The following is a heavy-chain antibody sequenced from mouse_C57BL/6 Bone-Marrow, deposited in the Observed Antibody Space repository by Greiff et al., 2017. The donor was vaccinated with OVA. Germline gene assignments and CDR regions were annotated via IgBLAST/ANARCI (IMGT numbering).Heavy chain of an antibody. CDR3: ARREIHYYDSSLYWYFDV. V-gene: IGHV2-2*01. Sequence: VQLQQSGPGLVQPSQSLSITCTVSGFSLTSYGVHWVRQSPGKGLEWLGVICSGGSTDYNAAFISRLSISKDNSKSQVFFKMNSLQADDTAIYYCARREIHYYDSSLYWYFDVWGTGTTVTVSS. D-gene: IGHD1-1*01. J-gene: IGHJ1*03. CDR2: ICSGGST. CDR1: GFSLTSYG.